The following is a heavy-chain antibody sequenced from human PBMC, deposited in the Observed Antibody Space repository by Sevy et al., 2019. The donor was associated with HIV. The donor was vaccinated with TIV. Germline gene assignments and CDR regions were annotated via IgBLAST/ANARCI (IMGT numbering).Heavy chain of an antibody. CDR3: ARHGRIVDRAFDF. D-gene: IGHD2-21*01. CDR2: IYYSGST. V-gene: IGHV4-39*01. CDR1: GVSISSSSYD. Sequence: SETLSLTCSVSGVSISSSSYDWGWIRQPPGKGLEWIGSIYYSGSTYYNPSLMSRVTVSVDTSKNQFSLNLRSVTTADTAVYYCARHGRIVDRAFDFWGRGTLVTVSS. J-gene: IGHJ4*01.